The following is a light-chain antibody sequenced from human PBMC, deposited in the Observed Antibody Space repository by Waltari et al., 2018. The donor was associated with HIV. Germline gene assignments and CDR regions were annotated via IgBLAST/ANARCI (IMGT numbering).Light chain of an antibody. CDR3: QQYYSTPLT. J-gene: IGKJ4*01. CDR1: QSFLSNSNNKNS. CDR2: WAS. V-gene: IGKV4-1*01. Sequence: DIVMTQSPDSLAVSLGERAPINCKSSQSFLSNSNNKNSLAWYQQKSGQSPKLLIYWASTRESGVPDRFIGSGSGTDFSLSISSLQAEDVAVYYCQQYYSTPLTFGGGTKVEIK.